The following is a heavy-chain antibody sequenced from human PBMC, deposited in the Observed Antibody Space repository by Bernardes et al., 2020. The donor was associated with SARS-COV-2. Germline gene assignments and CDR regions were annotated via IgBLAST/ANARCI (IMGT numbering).Heavy chain of an antibody. CDR1: GFTFSSYS. J-gene: IGHJ4*02. CDR3: ARDRFPSIVGATWAFDY. D-gene: IGHD1-26*01. V-gene: IGHV3-48*02. Sequence: GGSLRLSCAASGFTFSSYSMNWVRQAPGKGLEWVSYISSSSSTIYYADSVKGRFTISRDNAKNSLYLQMNSLRDEDTAVYYCARDRFPSIVGATWAFDYWGQGTLVTVSS. CDR2: ISSSSSTI.